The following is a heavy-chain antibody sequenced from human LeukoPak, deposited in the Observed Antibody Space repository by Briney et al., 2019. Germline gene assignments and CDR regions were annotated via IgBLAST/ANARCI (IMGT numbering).Heavy chain of an antibody. D-gene: IGHD6-13*01. CDR3: ASSGSWYSTSSDY. V-gene: IGHV3-66*01. CDR2: IYSGGST. Sequence: GGSLRLSCAASGFTVNNNYMSWVRQAPGKGLEWVSVIYSGGSTYYADSVKGRFTISRDNSKNTLYLQMNSLRAEDTAVYYCASSGSWYSTSSDYWGQGTLVTVSS. CDR1: GFTVNNNY. J-gene: IGHJ4*02.